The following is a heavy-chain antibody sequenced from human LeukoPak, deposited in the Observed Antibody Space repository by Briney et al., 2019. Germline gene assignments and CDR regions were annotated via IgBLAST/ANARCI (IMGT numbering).Heavy chain of an antibody. D-gene: IGHD5-18*01. Sequence: GGSLRLSCVASGFTFTTYGMGWVRQAPGKGLEWVSLISGSGGSTKYSGSVKGRFTISRDNSKNTLYLQMNSLRAEDTAVYYCARSRIQLRWLDPWGQGTLVTVSS. V-gene: IGHV3-23*01. CDR2: ISGSGGST. CDR3: ARSRIQLRWLDP. CDR1: GFTFTTYG. J-gene: IGHJ5*02.